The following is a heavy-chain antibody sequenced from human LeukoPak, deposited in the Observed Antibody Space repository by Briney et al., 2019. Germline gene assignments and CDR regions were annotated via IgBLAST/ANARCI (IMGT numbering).Heavy chain of an antibody. Sequence: GGSLRLSCAASGFTFSSYGMHWVRQAPGKGLEWVAFIRYDGSNKYYADSVKGRFTISRDNAKKSLYLQMNSLRDEDTAVYYCARDFFAFGGVIALLDYWGQGTLVTVSS. J-gene: IGHJ4*02. CDR1: GFTFSSYG. CDR2: IRYDGSNK. D-gene: IGHD3-16*02. V-gene: IGHV3-30*02. CDR3: ARDFFAFGGVIALLDY.